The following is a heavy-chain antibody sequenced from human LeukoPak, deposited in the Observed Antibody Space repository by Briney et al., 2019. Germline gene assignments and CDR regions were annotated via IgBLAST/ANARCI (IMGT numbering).Heavy chain of an antibody. CDR3: ASPDPYSSGRYGVDY. Sequence: GGSLRLSCAASGFTFSSYSMNWVRQAPGKGLEWVSSISSSSSYIYYADSVKGRFTISRDNAKNSLYLQMNSLRAEDTAVYYCASPDPYSSGRYGVDYWGQGTLVTVSS. D-gene: IGHD6-19*01. V-gene: IGHV3-21*01. J-gene: IGHJ4*02. CDR2: ISSSSSYI. CDR1: GFTFSSYS.